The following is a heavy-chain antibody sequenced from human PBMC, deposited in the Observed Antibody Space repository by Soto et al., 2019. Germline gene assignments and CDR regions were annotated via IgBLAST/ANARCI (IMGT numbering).Heavy chain of an antibody. CDR3: AKDISGRGSYYYYHGMDV. J-gene: IGHJ6*02. CDR1: KFTFDYYA. D-gene: IGHD3-16*01. Sequence: GGSLRLSCAASKFTFDYYAMHWVRQSPGKGLEWVSGISWNSGSIGYADSVKGRFTISRDNAKNSLYLQMNSLRTEDTALYYCAKDISGRGSYYYYHGMDVWGQGTTVTVSS. V-gene: IGHV3-9*01. CDR2: ISWNSGSI.